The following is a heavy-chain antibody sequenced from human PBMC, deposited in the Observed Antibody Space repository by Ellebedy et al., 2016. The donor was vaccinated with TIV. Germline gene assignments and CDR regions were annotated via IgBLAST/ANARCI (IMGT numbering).Heavy chain of an antibody. CDR3: ANTGSSGYRVWFDY. D-gene: IGHD3-22*01. CDR1: GFTFSGYW. V-gene: IGHV3-74*01. CDR2: INSDGSGI. Sequence: GESLKISCTASGFTFSGYWMHWVRQAPGKGLVWVSHINSDGSGIRYADSVKGRFTISRDNSKNTLYLQMNSLRAEDTAVYYCANTGSSGYRVWFDYWGQGTLVTVSS. J-gene: IGHJ4*02.